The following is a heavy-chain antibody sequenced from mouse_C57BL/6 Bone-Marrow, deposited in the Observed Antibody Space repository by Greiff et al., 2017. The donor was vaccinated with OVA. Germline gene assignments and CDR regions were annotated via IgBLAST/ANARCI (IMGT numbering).Heavy chain of an antibody. J-gene: IGHJ2*01. CDR2: IDPSDSYT. CDR1: GYTFTSYW. Sequence: QVQLQQPGAELVKPGASVKLSCKASGYTFTSYWMQWVKQRPGQGLEWIGEIDPSDSYTNYNQKFKGKATLTVDTSSSTAYMQLSSLTSEDSAVYYWARRENPFDYWGQGTTLTVSS. CDR3: ARRENPFDY. V-gene: IGHV1-50*01.